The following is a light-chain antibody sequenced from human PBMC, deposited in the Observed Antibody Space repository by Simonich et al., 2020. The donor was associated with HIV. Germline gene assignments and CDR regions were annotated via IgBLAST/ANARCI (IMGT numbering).Light chain of an antibody. CDR2: EDN. CDR3: YSTDYSGNHM. CDR1: VLAKKY. J-gene: IGLJ3*02. Sequence: SYELTQPSSVSVSPGQTARITCPGDVLAKKYVRWYQQKSGQAPVLVIYEDNKRPSGIPERFSGSSSGTMATLTISGAQVEDEADYYCYSTDYSGNHMFGGGTKLTVL. V-gene: IGLV3-10*01.